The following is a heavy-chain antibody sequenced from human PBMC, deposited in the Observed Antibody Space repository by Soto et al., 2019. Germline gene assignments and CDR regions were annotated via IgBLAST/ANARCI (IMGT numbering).Heavy chain of an antibody. Sequence: PSETLSLTCTVSGGSISSGDYYWSWIRQPPGKGLEWIGYIYYSGSTYYNPSLKSRVTISVDTSKNQFSLKLSSVTAADTAVYYCARTYSNYDYYFDYWGQGTLVTVSS. CDR1: GGSISSGDYY. V-gene: IGHV4-30-4*01. CDR2: IYYSGST. J-gene: IGHJ4*02. CDR3: ARTYSNYDYYFDY. D-gene: IGHD4-4*01.